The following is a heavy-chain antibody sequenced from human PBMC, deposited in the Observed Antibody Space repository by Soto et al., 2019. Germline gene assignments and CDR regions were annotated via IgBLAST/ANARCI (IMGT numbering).Heavy chain of an antibody. J-gene: IGHJ6*02. CDR3: ACIFSGGYGYGFYYYGMDV. Sequence: SETLSLTSTVTGGSVSSSGYYGGGIREPPGKGLEWIGSIYYSGSTYYNPSLKSRVTISVDTSKNQFSLKLSSVTAADTAVYYCACIFSGGYGYGFYYYGMDVWGQGTTVT. CDR1: GGSVSSSGYY. CDR2: IYYSGST. D-gene: IGHD5-18*01. V-gene: IGHV4-39*01.